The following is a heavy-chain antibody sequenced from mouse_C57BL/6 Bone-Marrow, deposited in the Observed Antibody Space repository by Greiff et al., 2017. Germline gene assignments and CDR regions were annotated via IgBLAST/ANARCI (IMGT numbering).Heavy chain of an antibody. CDR3: ERGGGIYYDYSYYAMDY. CDR2: IHPNSGST. CDR1: GYTFTSYW. J-gene: IGHJ4*01. D-gene: IGHD2-4*01. Sequence: VQLQQPGAELVKPGASVKLSCKASGYTFTSYWMPWVKQRPGQGLEWIGMIHPNSGSTNYTEKFKSKATLTVDKSSSTAYMQHSSLTSDDSAFYYCERGGGIYYDYSYYAMDYWGQGTSVTVSS. V-gene: IGHV1-64*01.